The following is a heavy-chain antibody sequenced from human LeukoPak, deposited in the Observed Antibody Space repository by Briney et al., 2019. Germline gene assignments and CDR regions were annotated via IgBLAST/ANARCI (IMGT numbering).Heavy chain of an antibody. D-gene: IGHD5-18*01. CDR2: IYTSGST. CDR3: ARDLWIQLWSPERAFDI. J-gene: IGHJ3*02. V-gene: IGHV4-4*07. Sequence: SETLSLTCTVSGGSISSYYWSWIRQPAGKGLEWIGRIYTSGSTNYNPSLKSRVTMSVDTSKNQFSLKLSSVTAADTAVYYCARDLWIQLWSPERAFDIWDQGTMVTVSS. CDR1: GGSISSYY.